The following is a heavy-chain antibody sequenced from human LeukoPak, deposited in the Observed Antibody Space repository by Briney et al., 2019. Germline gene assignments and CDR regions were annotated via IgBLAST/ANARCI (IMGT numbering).Heavy chain of an antibody. Sequence: ASVKVSCKASGYTFTGYYMHWVRQAPGQGLEWMGWINPNSGGTNYAQKFQGRVTMTRDTSIGTAYMELSRLRSDDTAVYYCARGDILTGYSSGDYWGQGTLVTVSS. CDR1: GYTFTGYY. J-gene: IGHJ4*02. V-gene: IGHV1-2*02. CDR2: INPNSGGT. CDR3: ARGDILTGYSSGDY. D-gene: IGHD3-9*01.